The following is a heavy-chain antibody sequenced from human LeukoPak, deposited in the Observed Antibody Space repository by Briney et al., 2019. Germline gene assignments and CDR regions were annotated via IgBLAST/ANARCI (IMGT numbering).Heavy chain of an antibody. V-gene: IGHV1-2*02. Sequence: ASVKVSCKASGYTFTGYDMHWVRQAPGPGLEWMGWVNPNSGGTNYAQKFQGRVTMTRDTSISTAYMELSRLRSDDTAVYYCARALSFRVVITNYYFDYWGQGTLVTVSS. D-gene: IGHD3-3*01. CDR2: VNPNSGGT. CDR1: GYTFTGYD. J-gene: IGHJ4*02. CDR3: ARALSFRVVITNYYFDY.